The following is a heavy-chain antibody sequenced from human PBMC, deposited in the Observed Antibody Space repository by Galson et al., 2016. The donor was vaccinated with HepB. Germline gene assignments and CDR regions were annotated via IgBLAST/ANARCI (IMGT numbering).Heavy chain of an antibody. D-gene: IGHD1-1*01. V-gene: IGHV4-61*02. CDR2: LYSSGST. CDR1: GGSITSGHYY. J-gene: IGHJ5*02. Sequence: TLSLTCTVSGGSITSGHYYWTWIRQPAGKGLEWIGRLYSSGSTNYNPSLKRRLAMSLDTSKNHFTLKLNSVTAADTGVYYCARDVWRQKWENNRFDLWGQGTLVTVSS. CDR3: ARDVWRQKWENNRFDL.